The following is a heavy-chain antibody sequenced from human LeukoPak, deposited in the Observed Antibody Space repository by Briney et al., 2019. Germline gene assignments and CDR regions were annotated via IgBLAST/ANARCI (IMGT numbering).Heavy chain of an antibody. CDR1: GFTLSSYG. Sequence: GGSLRLSCAASGFTLSSYGMSWVRQAPGKGLEWVSSISSSSSYIYYADSVKGRFTISRDNAKNSLYLQMNSLRAEDTAVYYCARPYCTNGVCYNNWFDPWGQGTLVTVSS. D-gene: IGHD2-8*01. J-gene: IGHJ5*02. V-gene: IGHV3-21*01. CDR2: ISSSSSYI. CDR3: ARPYCTNGVCYNNWFDP.